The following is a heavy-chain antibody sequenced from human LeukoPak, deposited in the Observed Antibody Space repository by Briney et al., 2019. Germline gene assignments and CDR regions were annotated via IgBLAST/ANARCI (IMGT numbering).Heavy chain of an antibody. D-gene: IGHD3-16*01. CDR3: ARYPTALVSFDY. CDR1: GGSISSSDYY. V-gene: IGHV4-39*01. CDR2: TYYSGNT. Sequence: SETLSLTCTVSGGSISSSDYYWGWIRQPPGKGLEWIGSTYYSGNTYYNPSLKSRVTISVDTSKNQFSLRLSFVTAADTAVYFCARYPTALVSFDYWGQGTLVTVSS. J-gene: IGHJ4*02.